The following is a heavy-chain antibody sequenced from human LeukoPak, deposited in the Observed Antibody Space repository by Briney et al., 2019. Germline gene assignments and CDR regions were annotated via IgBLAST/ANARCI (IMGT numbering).Heavy chain of an antibody. CDR2: MNPNSGNT. V-gene: IGHV1-8*01. CDR3: VRAPNHDILTGYYIDY. J-gene: IGHJ4*02. CDR1: GYTFTTYD. Sequence: GASVKVSCKASGYTFTTYDINWVRQATGQGLEWMGWMNPNSGNTGYAQKFQGRVTMTRNTSISTAYMELSSLRSEDTAVYYCVRAPNHDILTGYYIDYWGQGTLVTVSS. D-gene: IGHD3-9*01.